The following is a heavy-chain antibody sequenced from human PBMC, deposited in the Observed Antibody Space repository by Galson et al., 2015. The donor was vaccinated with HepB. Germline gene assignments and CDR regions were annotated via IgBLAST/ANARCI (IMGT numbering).Heavy chain of an antibody. CDR2: ISPDGSAK. V-gene: IGHV3-7*03. CDR1: GFTFSTFW. CDR3: ARGFLDV. Sequence: SLRLSCAVSGFTFSTFWMGWVRQSPEKGLEWVANISPDGSAKYYVDSIKGRFTVSRDHTKDLLYLQMNSLRVEDTAVYYCARGFLDVWGRGTAVIVSS. D-gene: IGHD3-3*01. J-gene: IGHJ6*02.